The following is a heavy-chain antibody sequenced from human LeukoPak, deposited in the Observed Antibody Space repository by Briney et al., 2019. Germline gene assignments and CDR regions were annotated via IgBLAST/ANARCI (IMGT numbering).Heavy chain of an antibody. J-gene: IGHJ4*02. CDR3: ARAYSSGWYYFDY. CDR2: IYQSGST. D-gene: IGHD6-19*01. V-gene: IGHV4-30-2*01. Sequence: PSQTLSLTCAVSGGSISSGGYSWSWLRQPPGKGLEWIGYIYQSGSTYYNPSLKSRVTISVDRSKNQFSLKLSSVTAADTAVYYCARAYSSGWYYFDYWGQGTLVTVSS. CDR1: GGSISSGGYS.